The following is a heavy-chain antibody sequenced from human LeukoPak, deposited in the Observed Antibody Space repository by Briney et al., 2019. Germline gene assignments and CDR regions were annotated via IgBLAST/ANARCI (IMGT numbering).Heavy chain of an antibody. V-gene: IGHV1-2*02. CDR1: GYTFTGYY. CDR2: INPNSGGT. D-gene: IGHD1-26*01. CDR3: AGVGATNDALDI. J-gene: IGHJ3*02. Sequence: ASVKVSCKASGYTFTGYYMHWVRQAPGQGLEWMGWINPNSGGTNYAQKFQGRVTMTRDTSIGTAYMELSRLRSDDTAVYYCAGVGATNDALDIWGQGTMVTVSS.